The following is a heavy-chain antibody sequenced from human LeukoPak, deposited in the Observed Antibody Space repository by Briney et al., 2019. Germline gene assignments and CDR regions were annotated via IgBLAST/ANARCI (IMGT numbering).Heavy chain of an antibody. J-gene: IGHJ3*02. D-gene: IGHD6-19*01. CDR2: MDADGSNT. CDR1: GFTFKNSW. V-gene: IGHV3-74*01. CDR3: VRGGWYLYNALDI. Sequence: GGSLRLSCVASGFTFKNSWMHWVRQAPGKGLVWVSRMDADGSNTHYVDSVKGRFTISRGNAKDTLYLQMNSLRVEDTAVYYCVRGGWYLYNALDIWGQGTLVTVSS.